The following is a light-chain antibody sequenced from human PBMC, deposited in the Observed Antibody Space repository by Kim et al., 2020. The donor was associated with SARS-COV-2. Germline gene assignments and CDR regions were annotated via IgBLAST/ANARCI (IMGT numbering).Light chain of an antibody. CDR3: QAWDSTWV. J-gene: IGLJ3*02. CDR2: QDS. V-gene: IGLV3-1*01. CDR1: KLGDKY. Sequence: VSEYPGQTASITCSGDKLGDKYACWYQQKPGQSPVLVIYQDSKRPSGIPERFSGSNSGNTATLTISGTQAMDEADYYCQAWDSTWVFGGGTQLTVL.